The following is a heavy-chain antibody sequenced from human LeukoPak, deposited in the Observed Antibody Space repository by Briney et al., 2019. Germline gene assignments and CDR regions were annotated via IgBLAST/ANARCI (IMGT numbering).Heavy chain of an antibody. CDR3: ARVVSSPNDDYGGDYYYYYMDV. CDR1: GFTFSSYA. J-gene: IGHJ6*03. CDR2: ISYDGSNK. Sequence: GGSLRLSCAASGFTFSSYAMHWVRQAPGKGLEWVAVISYDGSNKYYADSVKGRFTISRDNSKNTLYLQMNSLRAEDTAVYYCARVVSSPNDDYGGDYYYYYMDVWGKGTTVTVSS. D-gene: IGHD4-23*01. V-gene: IGHV3-30-3*01.